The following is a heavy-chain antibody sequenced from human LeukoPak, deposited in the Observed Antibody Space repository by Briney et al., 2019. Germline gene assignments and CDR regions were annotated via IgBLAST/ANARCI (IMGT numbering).Heavy chain of an antibody. CDR2: IYYSGST. V-gene: IGHV4-59*01. D-gene: IGHD4-17*01. Sequence: PSETLSLTCTVSGGSISSYYWSWIRQPPGKGLEWIGYIYYSGSTNYNPSLKSRVTISVDTSKNQFSLKLSSVTAADTAVYYCARQVTTATAGDWFDPWGQGTLVTVSS. CDR3: ARQVTTATAGDWFDP. J-gene: IGHJ5*02. CDR1: GGSISSYY.